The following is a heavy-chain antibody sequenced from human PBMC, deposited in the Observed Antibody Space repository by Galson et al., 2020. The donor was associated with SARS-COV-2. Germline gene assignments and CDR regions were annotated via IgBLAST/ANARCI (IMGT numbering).Heavy chain of an antibody. CDR2: IDLSGNT. CDR3: ARGGKGVIIISYYYYMDV. Sequence: SETLSLTCAVYGLSFSGYYWSWIRQAPGKGLEWIGAIDLSGNTNYNPSPKSRVTISLDTTKKQFSLRLRSVTATETAVYYCARGGKGVIIISYYYYMDVWGKGTMVTISS. V-gene: IGHV4-34*01. J-gene: IGHJ6*03. D-gene: IGHD3-10*01. CDR1: GLSFSGYY.